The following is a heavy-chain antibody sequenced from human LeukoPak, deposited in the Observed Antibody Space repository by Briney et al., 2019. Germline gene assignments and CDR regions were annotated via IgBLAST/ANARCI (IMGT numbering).Heavy chain of an antibody. CDR3: ARVRGGYSYYFDY. Sequence: SQTLSLTCTVSGGPISSGGYYWSWIRQHPGKGLEWIGYIYYSGSTYYNPSLKSRVTISVDTSKNQFSLKLSSVTAADTAVYYCARVRGGYSYYFDYWGQGTLVTVSS. J-gene: IGHJ4*02. D-gene: IGHD3-10*01. CDR1: GGPISSGGYY. V-gene: IGHV4-31*03. CDR2: IYYSGST.